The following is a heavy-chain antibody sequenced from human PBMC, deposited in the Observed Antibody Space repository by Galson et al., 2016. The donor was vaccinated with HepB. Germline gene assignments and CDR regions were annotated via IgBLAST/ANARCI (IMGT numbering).Heavy chain of an antibody. J-gene: IGHJ6*01. CDR1: GFIFSSYG. CDR3: AKVRLVVYAIRYGMDV. D-gene: IGHD2-8*02. CDR2: ISYDGSNK. V-gene: IGHV3-30*18. Sequence: SLRLSCAASGFIFSSYGMHWVRQAPGKGLEWVAVISYDGSNKYYADSVKGRFTISRDNSKNTLYLQMNSLRAEDTAVYYCAKVRLVVYAIRYGMDVWGKGPRSPSPQ.